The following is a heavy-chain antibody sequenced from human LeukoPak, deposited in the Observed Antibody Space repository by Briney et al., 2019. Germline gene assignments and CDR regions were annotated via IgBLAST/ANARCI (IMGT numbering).Heavy chain of an antibody. CDR3: AREGYSSSWYDAFDI. CDR1: GGSISNSSYY. Sequence: SETLSLTCTVSGGSISNSSYYWGWIRQPPGKGLEWIGSIYHSGSTYYNPSLKSRVTISVDTSKNQFSLKLSSVTAADTAVYYCAREGYSSSWYDAFDIWGQGTMVTVSS. CDR2: IYHSGST. V-gene: IGHV4-39*07. J-gene: IGHJ3*02. D-gene: IGHD6-13*01.